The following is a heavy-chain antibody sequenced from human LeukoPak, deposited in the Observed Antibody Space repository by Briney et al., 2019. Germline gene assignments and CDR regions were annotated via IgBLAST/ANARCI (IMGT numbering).Heavy chain of an antibody. V-gene: IGHV3-23*01. CDR2: VSHSGGYT. D-gene: IGHD2-2*01. J-gene: IGHJ6*02. CDR3: AKARDIVVVPAAMCALDV. CDR1: GFTFSNYA. Sequence: GRSLRLSCAATGFTFSNYAMNWVRQAPGKGLEWVSAVSHSGGYTYYVDSVRGRFTISRDNSKNTLYLQLNSLTAEDTAVYYCAKARDIVVVPAAMCALDVWGQGTTVTVSS.